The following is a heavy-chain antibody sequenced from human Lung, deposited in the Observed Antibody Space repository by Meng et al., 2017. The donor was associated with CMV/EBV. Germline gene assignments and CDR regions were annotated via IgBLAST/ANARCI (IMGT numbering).Heavy chain of an antibody. J-gene: IGHJ6*02. V-gene: IGHV3-30*04. D-gene: IGHD4-23*01. CDR1: PAFTLCGYS. CDR3: ARDVTTLGYSGMDV. Sequence: GSSLNISCVASPAFTLCGYSMHWVRQAPGKGLEWVALTSYDGSTEYYADSVRGRFSISRYNSKTTLYVHMNSLRPEDTGIYYCARDVTTLGYSGMDVWGQGTTVTVSS. CDR2: TSYDGSTE.